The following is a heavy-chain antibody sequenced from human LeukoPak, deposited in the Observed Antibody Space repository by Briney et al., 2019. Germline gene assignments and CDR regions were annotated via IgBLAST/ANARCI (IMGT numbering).Heavy chain of an antibody. Sequence: PGGSLILSCATSGFTLENYWMSWLRQAPGKGLVWVSRIRYDGSSATYAESVKGRFTISRDNARNTLYLQMNSLRVDDTGVYYCAKSDWFDPCGRGILVTVSS. CDR2: IRYDGSSA. CDR1: GFTLENYW. CDR3: AKSDWFDP. J-gene: IGHJ5*02. V-gene: IGHV3-74*01.